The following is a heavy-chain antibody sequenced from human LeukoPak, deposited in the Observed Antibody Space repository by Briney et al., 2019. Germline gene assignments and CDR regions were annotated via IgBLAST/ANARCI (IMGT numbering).Heavy chain of an antibody. CDR2: ISGTAAST. J-gene: IGHJ4*02. D-gene: IGHD6-19*01. Sequence: GASLRLSCAASGFTFSNYAMSWVRQAPGKGLEWVSTISGTAASTYHADSVKGRFTISRDNSKNTLFLQVNNLRAEDTALYYCAKDRWYSSGGFLDHWGQGTLVTVSS. CDR1: GFTFSNYA. V-gene: IGHV3-23*01. CDR3: AKDRWYSSGGFLDH.